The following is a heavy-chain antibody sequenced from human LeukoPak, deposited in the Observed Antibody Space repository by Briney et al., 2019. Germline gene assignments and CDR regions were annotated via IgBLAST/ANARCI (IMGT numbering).Heavy chain of an antibody. CDR2: ISYDGSNK. D-gene: IGHD6-13*01. CDR3: AKDPAMYRSSWYYFDY. CDR1: GLTFSSYG. Sequence: GGSLRLSCAASGLTFSSYGMHWVRQAPGKGLEWVAVISYDGSNKYYADSVKGRFTISRDNSKNTLYLQMNSLRAEDTAVYYCAKDPAMYRSSWYYFDYWGQGTLVTVSS. J-gene: IGHJ4*02. V-gene: IGHV3-30*18.